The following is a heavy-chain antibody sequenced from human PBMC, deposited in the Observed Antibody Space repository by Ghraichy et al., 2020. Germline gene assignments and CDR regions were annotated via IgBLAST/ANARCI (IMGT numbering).Heavy chain of an antibody. V-gene: IGHV6-1*01. CDR3: ARVTRAHSYYFYPMDD. CDR1: GDSLSTKKTA. Sequence: SQTLSLTCDISGDSLSTKKTAWHWIRQSPSRGLEWLGRTYFRSKWFNDSADSVRGRITISPDAAKNTFSLQLDSVTPEDTALYYCARVTRAHSYYFYPMDDWGQGTAVTVPS. J-gene: IGHJ6*02. CDR2: TYFRSKWFN.